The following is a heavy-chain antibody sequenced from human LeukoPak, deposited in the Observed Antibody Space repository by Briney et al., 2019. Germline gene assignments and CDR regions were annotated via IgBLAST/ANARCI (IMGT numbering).Heavy chain of an antibody. CDR1: GGSISSGGYY. Sequence: SETLSLTCTVSGGSISSGGYYWSWIRQHPGKGLEWIGDIYYSGSTYYNPSLKSRVTISVDTSKNQFSLKLSSATAADTAVYYCARVLYYYDSSGYYSDAFDIWGQGTMVTVSS. V-gene: IGHV4-31*03. J-gene: IGHJ3*02. D-gene: IGHD3-22*01. CDR3: ARVLYYYDSSGYYSDAFDI. CDR2: IYYSGST.